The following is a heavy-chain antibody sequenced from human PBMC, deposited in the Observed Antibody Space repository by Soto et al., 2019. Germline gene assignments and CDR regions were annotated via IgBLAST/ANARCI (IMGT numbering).Heavy chain of an antibody. Sequence: EVQLLESGGDLVQPGGSLRLSCAASGFTFNTYDMSWVRQAPGKGLEWVSVIGSGGAPTYYADSVKGRFTISRDNSKNTLVLQMDSLRAEDTAVYYCAKARATYDTSGFYFRPLDSWGQGTLVTVSS. J-gene: IGHJ4*02. CDR2: IGSGGAPT. CDR1: GFTFNTYD. V-gene: IGHV3-23*01. CDR3: AKARATYDTSGFYFRPLDS. D-gene: IGHD3-22*01.